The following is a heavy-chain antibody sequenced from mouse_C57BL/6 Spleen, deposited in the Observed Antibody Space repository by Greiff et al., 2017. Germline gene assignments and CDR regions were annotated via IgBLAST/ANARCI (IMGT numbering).Heavy chain of an antibody. J-gene: IGHJ4*01. CDR3: APAMVTTWAMDD. D-gene: IGHD2-2*01. CDR2: LDPSDSYT. V-gene: IGHV1-59*01. CDR1: GYTFTSSW. Sequence: QVQLQQPGAELVRPGTSVTLSCKASGYTFTSSWLHWVKQRPGHGLEWIGVLDPSDSYTNYNQKFKGKATLTVDTSSSTAYMQLSSLTSADSAVYYCAPAMVTTWAMDDWGQGTSVTVSS.